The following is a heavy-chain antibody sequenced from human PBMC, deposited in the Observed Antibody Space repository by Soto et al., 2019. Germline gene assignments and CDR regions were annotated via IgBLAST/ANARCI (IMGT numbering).Heavy chain of an antibody. D-gene: IGHD3-10*01. CDR3: AGGSGYYYGSGSYYGEFDY. J-gene: IGHJ4*02. V-gene: IGHV1-69*01. Sequence: QVQLVQSGAEVKKPGSSVKVSCKASGGTFSSYAISWVRQAPGQGLEWMGGIIPIFGTANYAQKFQGRVTITADESTSTAYMELSSLRSEDTAVYYCAGGSGYYYGSGSYYGEFDYWGQGTLVTVSS. CDR2: IIPIFGTA. CDR1: GGTFSSYA.